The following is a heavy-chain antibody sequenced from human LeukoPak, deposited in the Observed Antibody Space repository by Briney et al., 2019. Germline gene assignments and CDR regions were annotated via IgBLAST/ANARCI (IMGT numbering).Heavy chain of an antibody. V-gene: IGHV1-18*01. J-gene: IGHJ4*02. CDR1: GYTFTSYG. D-gene: IGHD4-11*01. Sequence: ASGRASCKPSGYTFTSYGISWVRQAPGHGLEWMGWISAYNGNTNYAQKRQCRVTMTTDTTTSTAYIELRSLRSDDTAVYYCARAQTTAAVDYWGQGTLVTVSS. CDR2: ISAYNGNT. CDR3: ARAQTTAAVDY.